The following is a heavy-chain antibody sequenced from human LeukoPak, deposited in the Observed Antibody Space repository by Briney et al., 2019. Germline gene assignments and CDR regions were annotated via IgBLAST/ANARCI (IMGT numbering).Heavy chain of an antibody. D-gene: IGHD2-21*02. Sequence: PGGSLRLSCAASGFTFSSYGMHWVRQAPGKGLEWVAVISYDGSNKYYADSVKGRFTISRDNSKNTLYLQMNSLRAEDTAVYYCARDPNEAPSSRPLCGGDCYYGAFDIWGQGTMVTVSS. CDR1: GFTFSSYG. CDR2: ISYDGSNK. V-gene: IGHV3-30*03. CDR3: ARDPNEAPSSRPLCGGDCYYGAFDI. J-gene: IGHJ3*02.